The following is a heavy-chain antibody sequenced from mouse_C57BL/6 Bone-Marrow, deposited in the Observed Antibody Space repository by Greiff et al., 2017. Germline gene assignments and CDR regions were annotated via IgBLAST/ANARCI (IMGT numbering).Heavy chain of an antibody. J-gene: IGHJ3*01. V-gene: IGHV3-6*01. CDR3: ARGRSNYSWFAY. D-gene: IGHD2-5*01. Sequence: EVQLQESGPGLVKPSQSLSLTCSVTGYSITSGYYWNWIRQFPGNKLEWMGYISYDGSNNYNPSLKNRISITRDTSKNQFFLKLNSVTTEDTATYYCARGRSNYSWFAYWGQGTLVTVSA. CDR1: GYSITSGYY. CDR2: ISYDGSN.